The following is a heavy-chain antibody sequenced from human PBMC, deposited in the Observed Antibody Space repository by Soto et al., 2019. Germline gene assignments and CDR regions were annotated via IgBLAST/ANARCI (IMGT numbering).Heavy chain of an antibody. D-gene: IGHD3-16*01. J-gene: IGHJ4*02. V-gene: IGHV1-46*03. CDR3: ARGGSWGFDY. CDR1: GYIFSNHH. Sequence: QVQLVQSGAEVKKPGASVRVSCQASGYIFSNHHIHWVRQAPGQGLEWMGIINPSGGSTHYAQKFQGRVTMTRDTSTTTVYMELSSLSSEDTAVYFCARGGSWGFDYWGQGTLVTVSS. CDR2: INPSGGST.